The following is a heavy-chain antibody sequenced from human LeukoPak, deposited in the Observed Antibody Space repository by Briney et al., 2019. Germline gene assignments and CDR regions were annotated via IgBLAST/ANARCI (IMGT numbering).Heavy chain of an antibody. D-gene: IGHD6-13*01. V-gene: IGHV1-2*02. J-gene: IGHJ4*02. CDR2: INPNSGGT. Sequence: ASVKVSCKASGYTFTGYYMHWVRQAPGQGLEWMGWINPNSGGTNYAQKFQGRVTMTRDTSISTAYMELSRLRSDDTAVYYCARPRAAADTYYFDYWGQGTLVTVSS. CDR1: GYTFTGYY. CDR3: ARPRAAADTYYFDY.